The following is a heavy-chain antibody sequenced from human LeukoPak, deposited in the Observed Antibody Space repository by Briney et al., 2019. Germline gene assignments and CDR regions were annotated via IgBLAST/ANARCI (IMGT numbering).Heavy chain of an antibody. CDR2: IGGSGDKT. Sequence: GGSLRLSCAASGFTLNRNAISWVRQAPGKGLEWVSTIGGSGDKTFYADSVKGRFTISRDNSKNMVHLQMNSLTGEDTALYYCVRRGDASSGWGDHDFWGQGALVTVSS. J-gene: IGHJ4*02. D-gene: IGHD6-19*01. CDR1: GFTLNRNA. V-gene: IGHV3-23*01. CDR3: VRRGDASSGWGDHDF.